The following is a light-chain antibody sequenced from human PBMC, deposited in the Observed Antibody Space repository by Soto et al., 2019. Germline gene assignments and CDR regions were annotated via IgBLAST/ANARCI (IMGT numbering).Light chain of an antibody. CDR3: QQCGGSPLFS. CDR1: QSVTSSC. Sequence: EIVMTQSPATLSVSPGERATVSCTASQSVTSSCLAWYQRKPGQAPRLLIHTTSIRATDIPDRFSGSGSGTDFTLTISRLQPEDSAVYYCQQCGGSPLFSFGPGTKVDIK. V-gene: IGKV3-20*01. J-gene: IGKJ3*01. CDR2: TTS.